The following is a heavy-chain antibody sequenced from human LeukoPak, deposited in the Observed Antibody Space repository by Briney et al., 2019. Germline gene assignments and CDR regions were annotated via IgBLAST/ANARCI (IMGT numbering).Heavy chain of an antibody. Sequence: SETLSLTCTLSGGSISSNHWSWVRQPPGKGLEWIAYIYYSGSTNHNRSLESPVTISIETSKNLFSLTLSSVTAADTAVYYCARDNNGWSFDYWGQGTVVTVSS. J-gene: IGHJ4*02. D-gene: IGHD6-19*01. CDR3: ARDNNGWSFDY. CDR2: IYYSGST. CDR1: GGSISSNH. V-gene: IGHV4-59*12.